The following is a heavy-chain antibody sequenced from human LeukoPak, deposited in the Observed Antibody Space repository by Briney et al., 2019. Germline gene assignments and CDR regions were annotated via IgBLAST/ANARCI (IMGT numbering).Heavy chain of an antibody. J-gene: IGHJ4*02. Sequence: PGGSLRLSCAASGFTFSSYAMSWVRQAPGKGLEWVSAISGSGGSTYYADSVKGRFTISRDNAKNTLYLQMNSLRAEDTAVYYCAKNFWGANELANYFDYWGQGTLVTVSS. D-gene: IGHD1-26*01. CDR1: GFTFSSYA. V-gene: IGHV3-23*01. CDR3: AKNFWGANELANYFDY. CDR2: ISGSGGST.